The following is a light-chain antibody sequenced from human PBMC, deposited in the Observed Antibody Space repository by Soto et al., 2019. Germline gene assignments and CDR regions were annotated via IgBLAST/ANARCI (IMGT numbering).Light chain of an antibody. V-gene: IGLV2-14*01. CDR1: SSDVGGYNY. Sequence: QSALTQPASVSGSPGQSITISCTGTSSDVGGYNYVSWYQQHPGKAPKLMIYDVSNRPSAVSNRFYGSKSGNTASLTISGLQDEDEADYSCSSYTSSSTRVFGGETELTVL. CDR3: SSYTSSSTRV. CDR2: DVS. J-gene: IGLJ2*01.